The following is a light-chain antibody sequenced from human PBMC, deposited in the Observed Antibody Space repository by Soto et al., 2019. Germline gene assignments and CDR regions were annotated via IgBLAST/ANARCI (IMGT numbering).Light chain of an antibody. V-gene: IGKV1-5*01. CDR3: QQYHRYST. J-gene: IGKJ1*01. Sequence: DIQMTQSPSTLSASVGDRVTITCRASQSINAWLAWYQQKPGKAPKLLIYDVSTLDSGVPSRSSGSASGTEFTLTISSLESDDFATYYCQQYHRYSTFGQGTRVDIK. CDR1: QSINAW. CDR2: DVS.